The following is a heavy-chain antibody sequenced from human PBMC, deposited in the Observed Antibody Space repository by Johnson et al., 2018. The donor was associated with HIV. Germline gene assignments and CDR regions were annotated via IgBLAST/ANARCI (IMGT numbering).Heavy chain of an antibody. CDR3: ANGGLQFLEWLPHDAFDI. CDR1: GFTVSSNY. V-gene: IGHV3-66*01. CDR2: IYGGGCT. J-gene: IGHJ3*02. D-gene: IGHD3-3*01. Sequence: EVQLVESGGGLVQPGGSLRLSCAASGFTVSSNYMSWVCQAPGKGLEWVSVIYGGGCTYYADSVKCRFTLSRDNSKNTLYLQMNSLRAEDTAVYYCANGGLQFLEWLPHDAFDIWGQGTVVTVSS.